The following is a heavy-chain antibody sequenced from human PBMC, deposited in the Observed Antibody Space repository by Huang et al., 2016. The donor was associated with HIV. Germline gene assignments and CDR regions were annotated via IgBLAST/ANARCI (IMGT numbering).Heavy chain of an antibody. CDR3: ARDPRIQSWLNFFDY. V-gene: IGHV3-74*01. CDR2: MNMEGSST. Sequence: EVQLVESGGGLVQPGGSLRLSCAAFGFSISSYWMHWVRQAPGKWLVWVSRMNMEGSSTSCAAAVKGRFTISRDNAKNTLYLQMNSLRAEDTAVYYCARDPRIQSWLNFFDYWGQGTLVSVSS. D-gene: IGHD3-22*01. CDR1: GFSISSYW. J-gene: IGHJ4*02.